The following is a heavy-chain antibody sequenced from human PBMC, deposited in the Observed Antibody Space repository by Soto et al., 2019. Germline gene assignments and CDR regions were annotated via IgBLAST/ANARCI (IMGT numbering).Heavy chain of an antibody. V-gene: IGHV3-7*01. J-gene: IGHJ4*02. D-gene: IGHD2-15*01. Sequence: EGSLRLSCAASGFTFSSYWMSWVRQAPGKGLEWVANIKQDGSEKYYVDSVKGRFTISRDNAKNSLYLQMNSLRAEDTAVYYCARRCSGGSCYFDYWGQGTLVTVSS. CDR2: IKQDGSEK. CDR3: ARRCSGGSCYFDY. CDR1: GFTFSSYW.